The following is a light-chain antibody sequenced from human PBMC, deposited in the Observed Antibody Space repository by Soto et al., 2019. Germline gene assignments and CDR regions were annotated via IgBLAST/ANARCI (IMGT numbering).Light chain of an antibody. Sequence: QSVLTQPPSASGTPGQRVTISCSGSRYNIGSNTVNWYQQLPGTAPKLLIHRDHQRPSGVPDRFSGSKSGTSASLAVSGLQHADEADDYCGAWWDGLNGYFVFGGGTKLTVL. CDR1: RYNIGSNT. J-gene: IGLJ2*01. CDR3: GAWWDGLNGYFV. V-gene: IGLV1-44*01. CDR2: RDH.